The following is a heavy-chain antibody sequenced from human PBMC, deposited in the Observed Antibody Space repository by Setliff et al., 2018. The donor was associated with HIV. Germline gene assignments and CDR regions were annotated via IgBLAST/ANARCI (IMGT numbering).Heavy chain of an antibody. V-gene: IGHV4-61*02. D-gene: IGHD2-2*01. CDR3: ARDRIVVVPAAISYYSYGMDV. Sequence: SETLSLTCTVSGGSISSGSYYWSWIRQPAGKGLEWIGRIYTSGSTNYNPSLKSRVTISVGTSKNQFSLKLSSVTAADTAVYYCARDRIVVVPAAISYYSYGMDVWGQGTTVTVSS. CDR1: GGSISSGSYY. J-gene: IGHJ6*02. CDR2: IYTSGST.